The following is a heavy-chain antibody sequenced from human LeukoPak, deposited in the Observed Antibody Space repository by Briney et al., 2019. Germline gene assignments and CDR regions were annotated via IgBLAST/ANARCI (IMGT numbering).Heavy chain of an antibody. CDR1: GGSFSGYY. Sequence: SETLSLTCAVYGGSFSGYYWSWIRQPPGKGLEWIGEINHSGSTNYNPSLESRVTISVDTSKNQFSLKLSSVTAADTAVYYCARRRITIFGVAAYYFDYWGQGTLVTVSS. CDR2: INHSGST. D-gene: IGHD3-3*01. CDR3: ARRRITIFGVAAYYFDY. V-gene: IGHV4-34*01. J-gene: IGHJ4*02.